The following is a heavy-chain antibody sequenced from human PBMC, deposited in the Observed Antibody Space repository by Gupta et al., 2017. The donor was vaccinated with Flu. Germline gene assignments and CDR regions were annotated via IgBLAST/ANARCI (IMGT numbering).Heavy chain of an antibody. V-gene: IGHV1-2*02. D-gene: IGHD6-6*01. J-gene: IGHJ4*02. Sequence: QVQLVQSGAEVKKPGASVKVSCKASGYTFTGYYMHWVRQAPGQGLEWMGWINPNSGGTNYAQKFQGRVTMTRDTSISTAYMELSRLRSDDTAVYYCATPLQGSARRNPPWSPLLDYWGQGTLVTVSS. CDR3: ATPLQGSARRNPPWSPLLDY. CDR2: INPNSGGT. CDR1: GYTFTGYY.